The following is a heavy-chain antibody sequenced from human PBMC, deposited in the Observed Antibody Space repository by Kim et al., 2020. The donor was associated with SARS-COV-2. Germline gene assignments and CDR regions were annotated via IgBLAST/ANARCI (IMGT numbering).Heavy chain of an antibody. D-gene: IGHD6-6*01. CDR1: GGSISSSSYY. CDR3: ARERLTTTNIAARRGQTGWFDP. Sequence: SETLSLTCTVSGGSISSSSYYWGWIRQPPGKGLEWIGSIYYSGSTYYNPSLKSRVTISVDTSKNQFSLKLSSVTAADTAVYYCARERLTTTNIAARRGQTGWFDPWGQGTLVTVSS. J-gene: IGHJ5*02. V-gene: IGHV4-39*07. CDR2: IYYSGST.